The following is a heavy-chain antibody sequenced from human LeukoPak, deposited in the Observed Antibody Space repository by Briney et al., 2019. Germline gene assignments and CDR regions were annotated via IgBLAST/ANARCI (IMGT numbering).Heavy chain of an antibody. Sequence: SETLSLTCTVSGGSISSSSYYWGWIRQPPGKGLEWIGSIYYSGSTYYNPSLKSRVTISVDTSKNQFSLKLSSVTAADTAVYYCASNGITTDAFDIWGQGTMVTVSS. CDR3: ASNGITTDAFDI. J-gene: IGHJ3*02. CDR2: IYYSGST. CDR1: GGSISSSSYY. D-gene: IGHD3-10*01. V-gene: IGHV4-39*07.